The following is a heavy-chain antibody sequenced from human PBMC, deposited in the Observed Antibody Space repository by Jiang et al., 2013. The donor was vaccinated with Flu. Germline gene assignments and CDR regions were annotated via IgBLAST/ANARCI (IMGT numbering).Heavy chain of an antibody. CDR1: GYSFNTYG. J-gene: IGHJ1*01. CDR2: IGAHNGHT. Sequence: SGAEVKKPGASVKVSCKASGYSFNTYGISWVRQAPGHGLEWMGWIGAHNGHTNYAQNFQGRVTMTTDISTSTAYMELRSLSSDDTAVYYCARDRDQWDSEYCHHWGQGTLVTVSS. V-gene: IGHV1-18*01. CDR3: ARDRDQWDSEYCHH. D-gene: IGHD1-26*01.